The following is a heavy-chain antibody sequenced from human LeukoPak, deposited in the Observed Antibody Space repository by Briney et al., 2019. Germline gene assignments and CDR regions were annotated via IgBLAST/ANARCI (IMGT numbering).Heavy chain of an antibody. J-gene: IGHJ4*02. CDR2: ISGTGHNT. Sequence: GGSLRLSCAASGFTFRNCAMSWVRQAPGKGLEWVSGISGTGHNTYYADSVKGRFTISRDNSKNTLYLQMNSLGAEDTAVYYCAKHVSGSLFYFDYWGQRTLVTVSS. V-gene: IGHV3-23*01. CDR3: AKHVSGSLFYFDY. CDR1: GFTFRNCA. D-gene: IGHD3-10*01.